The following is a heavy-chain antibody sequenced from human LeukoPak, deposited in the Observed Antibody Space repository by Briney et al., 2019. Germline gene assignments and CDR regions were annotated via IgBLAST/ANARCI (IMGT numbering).Heavy chain of an antibody. CDR3: AKGGAYYYDSSAYYRD. J-gene: IGHJ4*02. Sequence: GGSLRLSCAASGFTFRTYAMNWVRQAPGKGLEWVSVITGDGKIIYYADSVKGRFTISRDNSKNTLYLQMNSLRAEDTAVYYCAKGGAYYYDSSAYYRDWGQGTLVTVSS. D-gene: IGHD3-22*01. V-gene: IGHV3-23*01. CDR2: ITGDGKII. CDR1: GFTFRTYA.